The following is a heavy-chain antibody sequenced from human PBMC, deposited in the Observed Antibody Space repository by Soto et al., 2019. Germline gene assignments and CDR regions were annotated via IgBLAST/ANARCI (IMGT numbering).Heavy chain of an antibody. V-gene: IGHV4-34*11. CDR3: ARLHPRRYFDY. Sequence: SETLSLTCAVYGGSFSGYYWSWIRQPPGKGLEWIGYIYYSGSTIYNPSLKSRLTMSVDTSKNQFSLRLTSATAADTAVYYCARLHPRRYFDYWGQGSLVTVSS. CDR1: GGSFSGYY. CDR2: IYYSGST. J-gene: IGHJ4*02.